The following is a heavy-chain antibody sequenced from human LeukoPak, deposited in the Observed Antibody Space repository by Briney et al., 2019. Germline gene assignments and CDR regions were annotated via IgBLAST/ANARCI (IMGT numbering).Heavy chain of an antibody. Sequence: KPSQTLSLTCTVSGGSISSGSYYWSWIRQPAGKGLEWIGRIYTSGSTNYNPSLKRRVTISVDTSKNQFSLKLSSVTAADTAVYYCATFEYSSSWYGNYYYYYMDVWGKGTTVTVSS. J-gene: IGHJ6*03. D-gene: IGHD6-13*01. CDR3: ATFEYSSSWYGNYYYYYMDV. V-gene: IGHV4-61*02. CDR1: GGSISSGSYY. CDR2: IYTSGST.